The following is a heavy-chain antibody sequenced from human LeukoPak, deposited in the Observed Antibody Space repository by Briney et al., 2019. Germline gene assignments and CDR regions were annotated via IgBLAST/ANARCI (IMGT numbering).Heavy chain of an antibody. V-gene: IGHV3-7*01. CDR2: IRQDGSVK. CDR3: ASAHDSSGND. J-gene: IGHJ4*02. Sequence: GGSLRLSCAASGFNFGTYWMSWVRQAPGKGLEWLANIRQDGSVKFYVDSVKGRFTISRDNAKSSLYLQMNSLRVEDTAVYYCASAHDSSGNDWGQGTLVTVSS. CDR1: GFNFGTYW. D-gene: IGHD3-22*01.